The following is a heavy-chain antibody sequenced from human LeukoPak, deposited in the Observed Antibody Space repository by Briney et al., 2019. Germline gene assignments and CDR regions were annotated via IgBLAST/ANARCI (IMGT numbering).Heavy chain of an antibody. D-gene: IGHD1-26*01. V-gene: IGHV3-21*01. CDR3: ASGYSGSYRAGY. J-gene: IGHJ4*02. Sequence: GESLRLSCAAPGFTFSSYSMNWVRQAPGKGLEWVSSISSSSSYIYYADSVKGRFTISRDNAKNSLYLQMNSLRAEDTAVYYCASGYSGSYRAGYCGQGTLVTVSS. CDR2: ISSSSSYI. CDR1: GFTFSSYS.